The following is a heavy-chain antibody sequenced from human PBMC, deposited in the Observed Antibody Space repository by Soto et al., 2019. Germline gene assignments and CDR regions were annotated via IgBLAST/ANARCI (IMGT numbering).Heavy chain of an antibody. Sequence: QVQLQESGPGLVKPSETLSLTCSVSNGSISSGYWTWIRQPPGKGLEWIGYIYYGGSINYNPSLKSRVIISVDTAKNHFSLSLSSVTAADTAVYYCTGAYYDISGYSLDPWGQGTSVTVSS. D-gene: IGHD3-22*01. CDR1: NGSISSGY. CDR3: TGAYYDISGYSLDP. V-gene: IGHV4-59*01. CDR2: IYYGGSI. J-gene: IGHJ5*02.